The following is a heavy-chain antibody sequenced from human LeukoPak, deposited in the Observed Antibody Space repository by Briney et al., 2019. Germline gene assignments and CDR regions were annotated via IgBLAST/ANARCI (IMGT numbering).Heavy chain of an antibody. Sequence: GGSLRLSCAASGFAFSTYCMSWVRQAPGKGLEWVANIDQDGTDRYYGDSVKGRFAISRDSSKNSLHLQMNSLRAEDTAVYYCVRGRYYDFWRGYGKVNSIEWFDSWGQGTLVTVSS. CDR3: VRGRYYDFWRGYGKVNSIEWFDS. V-gene: IGHV3-7*03. CDR2: IDQDGTDR. D-gene: IGHD3/OR15-3a*01. J-gene: IGHJ5*01. CDR1: GFAFSTYC.